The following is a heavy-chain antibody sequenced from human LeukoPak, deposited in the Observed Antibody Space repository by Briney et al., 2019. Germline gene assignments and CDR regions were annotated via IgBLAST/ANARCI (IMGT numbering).Heavy chain of an antibody. CDR1: GFTFSRYT. J-gene: IGHJ3*02. V-gene: IGHV3-30*01. Sequence: GGSLRLSCSASGFTFSRYTMHWVRQDPGKGLEWVALLAYDETFRYYADSVKGRFTISRDTAKTTLDLQMNSLTTEDTALYYCAREADGFDIWGQGTMVTVSS. CDR3: AREADGFDI. CDR2: LAYDETFR.